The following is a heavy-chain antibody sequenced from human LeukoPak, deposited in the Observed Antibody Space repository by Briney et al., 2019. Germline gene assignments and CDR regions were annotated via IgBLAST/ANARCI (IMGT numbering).Heavy chain of an antibody. CDR1: GFTFSSYE. CDR2: ISSSGSTI. D-gene: IGHD1-26*01. V-gene: IGHV3-48*03. CDR3: TRGPGSIVGASAYH. J-gene: IGHJ5*02. Sequence: PGGSLRLACSASGFTFSSYEMNWVRQAPGKGLDMASYISSSGSTIYYADSVKGRFTITRDNAKNSLYLQMNSLRDEDTAVYYCTRGPGSIVGASAYHWGQGTQVTVSS.